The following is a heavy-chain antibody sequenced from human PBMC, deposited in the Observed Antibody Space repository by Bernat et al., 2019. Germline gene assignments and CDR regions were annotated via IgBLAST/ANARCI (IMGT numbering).Heavy chain of an antibody. V-gene: IGHV4-39*01. CDR3: ARLGAGGFGESERD. Sequence: QLQLQESGPGLVKPSETLSLTCTVSGGSISSSSYYWGWIRQPPGKGLEWIGSIYSGGTTYYNPSLKSRVTISVDTSKNQFSLKLSSVTAADTAVYHCARLGAGGFGESERDWGQGTRVIVSS. CDR2: IYSGGTT. CDR1: GGSISSSSYY. J-gene: IGHJ4*02. D-gene: IGHD3-10*01.